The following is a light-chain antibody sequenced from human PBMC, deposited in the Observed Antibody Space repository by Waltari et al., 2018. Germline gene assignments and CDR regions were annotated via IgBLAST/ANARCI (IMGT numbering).Light chain of an antibody. CDR1: QNVNSN. J-gene: IGKJ1*01. CDR2: DVS. CDR3: QQFNNWRT. V-gene: IGKV3-15*01. Sequence: IVMTQSPATLSVSPGEKATLSCRASQNVNSNLAWYRQKPGQAPNLLIYDVSTGATGVPAKFSGSGTGTEFMLSISNVESEDFGVYYCQQFNNWRTFGQGTKVEIK.